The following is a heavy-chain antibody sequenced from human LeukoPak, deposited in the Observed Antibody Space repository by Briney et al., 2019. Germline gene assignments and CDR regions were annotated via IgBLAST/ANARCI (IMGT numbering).Heavy chain of an antibody. CDR1: GFTFSSYA. Sequence: PGGSLRLSCAASGFTFSSYAMHWVRQAPGKGLEWVAVISYDGSNKYYADSVKGRFTISRDNSKNTLYLQMNSLRAEDTAVYYCARDGGSSWYYYYYYYMDVWGKGTTVTVSS. J-gene: IGHJ6*03. V-gene: IGHV3-30*04. CDR3: ARDGGSSWYYYYYYYMDV. D-gene: IGHD6-13*01. CDR2: ISYDGSNK.